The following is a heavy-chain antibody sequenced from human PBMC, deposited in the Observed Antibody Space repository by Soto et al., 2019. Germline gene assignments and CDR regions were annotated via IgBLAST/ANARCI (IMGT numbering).Heavy chain of an antibody. CDR2: ISGSGGNT. CDR3: AKSLVARPYDY. Sequence: EVPLLESGGGLVQPGGSLRLSCAASGFTFSSYAMSWVRQAPGKGLEWVSAISGSGGNTYYADSVKGRFTISRDNSKNTLYLQMNSLRAEDTAVSYCAKSLVARPYDYWGQGTLVTVSS. D-gene: IGHD6-6*01. V-gene: IGHV3-23*01. J-gene: IGHJ4*02. CDR1: GFTFSSYA.